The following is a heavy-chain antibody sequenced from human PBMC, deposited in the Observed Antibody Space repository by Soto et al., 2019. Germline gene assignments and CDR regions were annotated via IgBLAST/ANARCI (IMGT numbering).Heavy chain of an antibody. CDR3: ARAPQAIVVDHPDYSGMVV. D-gene: IGHD2-15*01. J-gene: IGHJ6*02. CDR1: GFTFSDYD. CDR2: TCSGGSTI. Sequence: QVPLVESGGDLAKPGGSLRLSCVGAGFTFSDYDMGWIRQAPGKGLEWVSYTCSGGSTIYYMDSVKGRFTLCRDNAKNYLSLQISSLRGVGTAVYNCARAPQAIVVDHPDYSGMVVWCRGCTVTVSS. V-gene: IGHV3-11*01.